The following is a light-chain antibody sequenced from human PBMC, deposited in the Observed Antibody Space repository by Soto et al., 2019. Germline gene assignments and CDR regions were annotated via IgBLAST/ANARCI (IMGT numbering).Light chain of an antibody. J-gene: IGKJ1*01. CDR2: DAS. V-gene: IGKV3-15*01. Sequence: IVMTQSPATLSVSPGERATLSCRASRGISSNLAWYQQKPGQAPRLLIYDASTRATGIPARFSGSESGTDFTLTISRLEPADFAVYYCQYYGSSSTFGQGTKV. CDR3: QYYGSSST. CDR1: RGISSN.